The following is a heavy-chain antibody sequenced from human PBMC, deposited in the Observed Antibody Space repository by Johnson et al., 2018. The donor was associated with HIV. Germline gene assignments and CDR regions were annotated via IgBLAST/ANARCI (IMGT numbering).Heavy chain of an antibody. D-gene: IGHD6-19*01. CDR3: ARLSVAGDAFDI. J-gene: IGHJ3*02. CDR1: GFTFDDYG. CDR2: INWTGGSP. Sequence: VQLVESGGGVVRPGGSLRLSCAASGFTFDDYGMSWVRQVPGKGLEWVSGINWTGGSPGYADSVKGRFTISSDNSKNTLFLQMNSLRAEDTAVYYCARLSVAGDAFDIWGQGTMVTVSS. V-gene: IGHV3-20*04.